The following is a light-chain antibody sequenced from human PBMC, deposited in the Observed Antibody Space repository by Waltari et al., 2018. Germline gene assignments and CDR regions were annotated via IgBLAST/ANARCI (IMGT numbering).Light chain of an antibody. CDR3: AAWDDSLDGSWV. CDR2: SNN. V-gene: IGLV1-44*01. J-gene: IGLJ3*02. Sequence: QSVLTQPPSTSGTPGQRVTISCSGRSSNIGSNALNWYQQLPGTAPRLLIYSNNKRPSGVPDRFSGSKSGTSASLAISGLRSQDEADYYCAAWDDSLDGSWVFGGGTRLTVL. CDR1: SSNIGSNA.